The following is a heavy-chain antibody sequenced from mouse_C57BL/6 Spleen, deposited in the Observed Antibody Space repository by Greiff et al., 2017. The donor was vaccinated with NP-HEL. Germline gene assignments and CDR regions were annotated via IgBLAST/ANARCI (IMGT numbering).Heavy chain of an antibody. CDR3: ARSGDYDATGDY. D-gene: IGHD2-4*01. J-gene: IGHJ2*01. V-gene: IGHV1-64*01. Sequence: QVQLQQPGAELVKPGASVKLSCKASGYTFTSYWMHWVKQRPGQGLEWIGMIHPNSGSTNYNEKFKSKATLTVDKSSSTAYMQLSSLTSEDSAVYYCARSGDYDATGDYWGQGTTLTVSS. CDR2: IHPNSGST. CDR1: GYTFTSYW.